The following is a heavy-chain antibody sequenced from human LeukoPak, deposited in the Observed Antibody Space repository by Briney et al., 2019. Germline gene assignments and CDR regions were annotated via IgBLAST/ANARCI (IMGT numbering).Heavy chain of an antibody. CDR3: ARGGRYAYFLDY. D-gene: IGHD3-16*01. CDR2: ISYDGSNK. J-gene: IGHJ4*02. V-gene: IGHV3-30*03. Sequence: PGRSLRLSCAASGFTFSSYGMHWVRQAPGKGLEWVAVISYDGSNKYYADSVKGRFTISRDNAKNTVYVHMNSLRDEDTAVYYCARGGRYAYFLDYWGQGTLVTVSS. CDR1: GFTFSSYG.